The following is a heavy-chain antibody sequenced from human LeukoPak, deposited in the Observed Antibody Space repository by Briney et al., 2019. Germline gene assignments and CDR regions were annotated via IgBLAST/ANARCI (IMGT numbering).Heavy chain of an antibody. D-gene: IGHD5-18*01. CDR1: GFTFSSYG. CDR3: AKDPGRYSYGLIDY. Sequence: GGSLRLSCAASGFTFSSYGMHWVRQAPGKGLEWVAVISYDGSNKYYADSVKGRFTISRDNSKNTLYLQMNSLRAEDTAVYYCAKDPGRYSYGLIDYWGQGTLVTVSS. V-gene: IGHV3-30*18. CDR2: ISYDGSNK. J-gene: IGHJ4*02.